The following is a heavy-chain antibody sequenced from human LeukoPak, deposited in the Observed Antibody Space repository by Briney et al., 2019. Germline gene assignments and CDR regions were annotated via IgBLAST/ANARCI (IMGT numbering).Heavy chain of an antibody. J-gene: IGHJ4*02. Sequence: PAETLSLTCTVSGGSISSYYWSWIRQPPGKGLEWIGYIYYSGNTNYNPSLKSRFTMSVDTSKNQFSLKLSSVTAADTAVYYCARHRRDSNYGGFDYWGQGTLVSVSS. CDR3: ARHRRDSNYGGFDY. D-gene: IGHD4-11*01. CDR2: IYYSGNT. CDR1: GGSISSYY. V-gene: IGHV4-59*08.